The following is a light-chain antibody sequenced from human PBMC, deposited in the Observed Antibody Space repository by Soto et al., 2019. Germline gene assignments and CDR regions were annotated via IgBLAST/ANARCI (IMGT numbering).Light chain of an antibody. CDR3: QQYSSYSWT. CDR1: QSISSW. CDR2: KAP. Sequence: DIQMTQSPSTLSASVGDRVTITCRASQSISSWLAWYQQKPGKAPKLLIYKAPSLESGVPSRFSGSGSGTEFTLTISSLQPDDFATYYCQQYSSYSWTFGQGTKVEIK. J-gene: IGKJ1*01. V-gene: IGKV1-5*03.